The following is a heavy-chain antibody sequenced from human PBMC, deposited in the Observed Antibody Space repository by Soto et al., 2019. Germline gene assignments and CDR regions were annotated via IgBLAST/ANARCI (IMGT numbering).Heavy chain of an antibody. CDR2: IWYDGSNK. J-gene: IGHJ6*03. Sequence: QVQLVESGGGVVQPGRSLRLSCAASGFTFSSYGMHWVRQAPGKGLEWVAVIWYDGSNKYYADSVKGRFTISRDNSKNTLYLQMNSLRAEDTALYYCAREVEFGYMDVWGKGPTVTVSS. CDR3: AREVEFGYMDV. V-gene: IGHV3-33*01. D-gene: IGHD3-10*01. CDR1: GFTFSSYG.